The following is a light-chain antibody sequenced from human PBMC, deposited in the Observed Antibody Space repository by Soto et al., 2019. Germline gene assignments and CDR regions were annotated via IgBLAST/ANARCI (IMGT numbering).Light chain of an antibody. CDR2: AAS. CDR1: QSVSANS. CDR3: HQYGSPPFA. V-gene: IGKV3-20*01. J-gene: IGKJ3*01. Sequence: VLTQSPATLSLSPGERATLSCRADQSVSANSLAWYQQKPGQAPRLLIYAASSRATGIPDRFSRSGSGTDFSLTITRLEPEDFAVLYCHQYGSPPFAFGPGTKVDIK.